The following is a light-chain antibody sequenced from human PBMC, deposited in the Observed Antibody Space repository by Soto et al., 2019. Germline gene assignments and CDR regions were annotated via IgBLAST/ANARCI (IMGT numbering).Light chain of an antibody. J-gene: IGKJ5*01. Sequence: EIVLTQSPGTLSLSPGDRATLSCRASQSVGSTYLAWYQQKPGQAPRLLIYGTSSRAPGIPDRFSGSGSGTDFTLTISRLEPEDFAVYYCQQHGTSPITFGQGTRLEIK. CDR1: QSVGSTY. CDR3: QQHGTSPIT. V-gene: IGKV3-20*01. CDR2: GTS.